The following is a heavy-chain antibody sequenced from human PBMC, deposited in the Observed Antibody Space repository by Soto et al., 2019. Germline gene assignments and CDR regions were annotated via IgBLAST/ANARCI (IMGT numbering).Heavy chain of an antibody. V-gene: IGHV4-39*01. D-gene: IGHD4-17*01. CDR2: IYYSGST. Sequence: PSETLSLTCTVSGGSISSSSYYWGWIRQPPGKGLEWIGSIYYSGSTYYNPSLKSRVTISVDTSKNQFSLKLSSVTAADTAVYYCASQIGGGYGDSGYYYYGMDVWGQGTTVT. CDR3: ASQIGGGYGDSGYYYYGMDV. CDR1: GGSISSSSYY. J-gene: IGHJ6*02.